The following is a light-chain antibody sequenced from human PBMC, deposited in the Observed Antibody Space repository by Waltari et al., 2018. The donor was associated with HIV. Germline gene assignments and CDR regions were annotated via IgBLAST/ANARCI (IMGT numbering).Light chain of an antibody. Sequence: QPVLTQPPSASGTPGQRVTLSCSGSSSNLGSNKAIWYHQVPGTAPKVLIYSNDDRPSGVPDRFSGSKSGTSASLAISGLQSEDEADYYCATWDDSLNGWVFGGGTKVTVL. CDR3: ATWDDSLNGWV. J-gene: IGLJ3*02. CDR1: SSNLGSNK. V-gene: IGLV1-44*01. CDR2: SND.